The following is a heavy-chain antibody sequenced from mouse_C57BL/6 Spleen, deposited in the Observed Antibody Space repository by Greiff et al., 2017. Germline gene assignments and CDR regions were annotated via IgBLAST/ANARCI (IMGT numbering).Heavy chain of an antibody. Sequence: QVQLQQSGAELARPGASVKLSCKASGYTFTSYGISWVKQRTGQGLEWIGEIYPRSGNTYYNEKFKGKATLTADKSSSTAYMELRSLTSEDSAVYFCARGLLREYYFDYWGQGTTLTVSS. J-gene: IGHJ2*01. V-gene: IGHV1-81*01. CDR1: GYTFTSYG. CDR3: ARGLLREYYFDY. D-gene: IGHD1-1*01. CDR2: IYPRSGNT.